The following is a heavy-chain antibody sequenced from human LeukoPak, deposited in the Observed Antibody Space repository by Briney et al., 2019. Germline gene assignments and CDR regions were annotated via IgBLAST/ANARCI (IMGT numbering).Heavy chain of an antibody. CDR1: GFTFNNYG. J-gene: IGHJ3*01. CDR3: ARGRFGELSVATFDL. D-gene: IGHD3-10*01. V-gene: IGHV3-33*01. Sequence: PGRSLRLSCAASGFTFNNYGMHWVRQAPGKGLEWVALIWYDGTNKYYGDSVKGRFTISRDNSKNTLYLQMNSLRAEDTAVYYCARGRFGELSVATFDLWGQGTMVTVSS. CDR2: IWYDGTNK.